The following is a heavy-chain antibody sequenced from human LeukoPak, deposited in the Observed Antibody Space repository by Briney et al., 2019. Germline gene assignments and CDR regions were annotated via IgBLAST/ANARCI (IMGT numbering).Heavy chain of an antibody. CDR2: MNPNSGST. D-gene: IGHD5-12*01. J-gene: IGHJ4*02. V-gene: IGHV1-8*03. CDR1: GYTFTSYD. Sequence: ASVKVSCKASGYTFTSYDINWVRRATGQGLEWMGWMNPNSGSTGYAQKFQGRVTITRNTSISTAYMELSGLRSEDTAVYYCARGRSTGYPYYFEYWGQGTLVTASS. CDR3: ARGRSTGYPYYFEY.